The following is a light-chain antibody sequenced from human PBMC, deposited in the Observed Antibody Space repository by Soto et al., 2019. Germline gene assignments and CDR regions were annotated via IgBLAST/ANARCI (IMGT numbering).Light chain of an antibody. CDR2: KAS. V-gene: IGKV1-5*03. J-gene: IGKJ1*01. CDR3: QQYNAYPWT. Sequence: DIQMTQSPSTLSASVGDRVTITCRASQSISSWLAWYQQKPGKAPKLLIYKASTLESGVPSNFSVSGSGTEFSLTISSLQPEDFATDYCQQYNAYPWTFGQGTKVDVK. CDR1: QSISSW.